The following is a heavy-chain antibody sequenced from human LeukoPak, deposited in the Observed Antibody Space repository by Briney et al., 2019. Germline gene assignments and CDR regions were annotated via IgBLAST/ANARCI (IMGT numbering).Heavy chain of an antibody. J-gene: IGHJ4*02. Sequence: SETLSLTCAVYGGSFSGYYWSWIRQPPGKGLEWIGEINHSGSTNYNPFLKSRVTISVDTSKNQFSLKLSSVTAADTAVYYCARGTSGRDYYGSGSYYKHGYYFDYWGQGTLVTVSS. V-gene: IGHV4-34*01. CDR1: GGSFSGYY. CDR3: ARGTSGRDYYGSGSYYKHGYYFDY. D-gene: IGHD3-10*01. CDR2: INHSGST.